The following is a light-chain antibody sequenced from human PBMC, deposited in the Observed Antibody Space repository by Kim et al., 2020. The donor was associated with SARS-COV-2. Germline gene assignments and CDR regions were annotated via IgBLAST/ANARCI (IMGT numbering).Light chain of an antibody. V-gene: IGLV3-21*04. CDR1: SIGSKS. CDR2: YDS. J-gene: IGLJ2*01. Sequence: GKTARLSCGGNSIGSKSVHWYQQKSGQAPVLVISYDSDRPSGIPERFSGSNSGNTATLIISRVEAGDEADYYCQVWDSSSDHRVVFGGGTKLTVL. CDR3: QVWDSSSDHRVV.